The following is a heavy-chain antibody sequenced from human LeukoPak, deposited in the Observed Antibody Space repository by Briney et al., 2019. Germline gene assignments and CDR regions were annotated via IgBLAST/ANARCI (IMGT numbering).Heavy chain of an antibody. CDR1: GGSISSYY. Sequence: SETLSLTCTVSGGSISSYYWSWIRQPPGKGLGWIGYIYYSGSTNYNPSLKSRVTISVDTSKNQFSLKLSSVTAADTAVYYCARHRVTSGYYYYGMDVWGQGTTVTVSS. D-gene: IGHD4-4*01. J-gene: IGHJ6*02. V-gene: IGHV4-59*08. CDR2: IYYSGST. CDR3: ARHRVTSGYYYYGMDV.